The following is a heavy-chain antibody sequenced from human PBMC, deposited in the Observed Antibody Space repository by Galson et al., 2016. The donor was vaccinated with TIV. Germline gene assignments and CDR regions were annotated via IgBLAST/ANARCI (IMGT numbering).Heavy chain of an antibody. Sequence: CKASGYSFTGYFMHWVRQAPGHGPEWMGWINPKTGAITYAQNYQGRVTMTGDTSTSTVYMELNRLQSDDTAVYFCARGTAYDSSSPGVLDIWGQGTMVTVSS. CDR1: GYSFTGYF. CDR2: INPKTGAI. CDR3: ARGTAYDSSSPGVLDI. J-gene: IGHJ3*02. V-gene: IGHV1-2*02. D-gene: IGHD3-22*01.